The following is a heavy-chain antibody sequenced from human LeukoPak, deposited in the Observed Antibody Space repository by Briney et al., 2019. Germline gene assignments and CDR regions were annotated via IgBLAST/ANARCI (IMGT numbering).Heavy chain of an antibody. CDR2: IYYSEST. CDR1: GGSISSYY. V-gene: IGHV4-59*01. CDR3: ARAYDFWSGSDY. D-gene: IGHD3-3*01. J-gene: IGHJ4*02. Sequence: SETLSLTCTVSGGSISSYYWSWIRQPPGKALEWIGYIYYSESTNYNPSLKSRVTISVDTSKNQFSLKLSSVTAADTAVYYCARAYDFWSGSDYWGQGTLVTVSS.